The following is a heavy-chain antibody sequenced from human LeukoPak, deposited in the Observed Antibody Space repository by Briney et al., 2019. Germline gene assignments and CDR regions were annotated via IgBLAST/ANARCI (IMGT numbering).Heavy chain of an antibody. J-gene: IGHJ3*02. CDR3: AKDGGYCSSTSCYPDAFDI. D-gene: IGHD2-2*01. V-gene: IGHV3-30*02. Sequence: GGSLRLSCAASGFTFSSYGMHWVRQAPGKGLEWVAFIRYDGSNKYYADSVKGRFTISRDNSKNTLYLQMNSLRAEDTAVYYCAKDGGYCSSTSCYPDAFDIWGQGTMVTVSS. CDR2: IRYDGSNK. CDR1: GFTFSSYG.